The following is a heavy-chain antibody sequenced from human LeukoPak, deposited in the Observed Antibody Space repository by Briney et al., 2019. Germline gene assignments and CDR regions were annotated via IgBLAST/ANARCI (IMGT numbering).Heavy chain of an antibody. CDR3: ARDRFNGMDV. CDR2: IYSEGST. D-gene: IGHD3-3*01. J-gene: IGHJ6*02. V-gene: IGHV3-66*01. CDR1: AIAVSTDY. Sequence: VGSLRLSCVASAIAVSTDYITWVRQAPGKGLQWVSIIYSEGSTYYADSVKGRFTISRDISKNTVTLQMNSLRAEDTAVYYCARDRFNGMDVWGQGTTVTVSS.